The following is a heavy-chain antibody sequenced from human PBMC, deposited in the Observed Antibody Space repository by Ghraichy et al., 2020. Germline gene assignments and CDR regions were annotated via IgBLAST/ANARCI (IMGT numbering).Heavy chain of an antibody. Sequence: GGSLRLSCAASGFTFSSYAMSWVRQAPGKGLEWVSAISGSGGSTYYADSVKGRFTISRDNSKNTLYLQMNSLRAEDTAVYYCAKYDNYDFWSGTDLGMDVWGQGTTVTVSS. CDR3: AKYDNYDFWSGTDLGMDV. CDR2: ISGSGGST. CDR1: GFTFSSYA. J-gene: IGHJ6*02. D-gene: IGHD3-3*01. V-gene: IGHV3-23*01.